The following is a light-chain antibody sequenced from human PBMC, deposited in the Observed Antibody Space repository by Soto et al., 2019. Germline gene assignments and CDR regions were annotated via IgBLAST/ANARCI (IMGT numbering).Light chain of an antibody. CDR3: SSYTSSSTRV. J-gene: IGLJ3*02. CDR1: NNDVGAFSY. Sequence: QSALTQPASVSGSPGQSITISCTGTNNDVGAFSYVSWYQQHPGKAPKLMIYDVSNRPSGVSNRFSGSKSGNTASLTISGLQAEDEADYYCSSYTSSSTRVFGGGTKLTVL. V-gene: IGLV2-14*03. CDR2: DVS.